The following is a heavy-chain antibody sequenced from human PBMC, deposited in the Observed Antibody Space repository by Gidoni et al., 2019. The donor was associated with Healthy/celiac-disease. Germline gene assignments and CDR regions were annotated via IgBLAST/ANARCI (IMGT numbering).Heavy chain of an antibody. Sequence: EVQLVESGGGLVKPGGSLGLSCAASGLTFSIYSMNWVRQAPGKGLEWVSSISSSSSYIYYADSVKGRFTISRDNAKNSLYLQMNSLRAEDTAVYYCASLSGAVTTYYYGMDVWGQGTTVTVSS. CDR3: ASLSGAVTTYYYGMDV. J-gene: IGHJ6*02. V-gene: IGHV3-21*01. D-gene: IGHD4-17*01. CDR1: GLTFSIYS. CDR2: ISSSSSYI.